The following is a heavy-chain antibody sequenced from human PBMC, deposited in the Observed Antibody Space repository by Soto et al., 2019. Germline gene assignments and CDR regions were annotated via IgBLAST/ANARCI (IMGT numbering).Heavy chain of an antibody. V-gene: IGHV1-69*01. J-gene: IGHJ4*02. D-gene: IGHD1-26*01. CDR3: ARDHSLVGGTYYFDY. Sequence: QVQLVQSGAEVKKPGSSLKVSCKASGGAFINYAISWLRQAPGQGLEWMGGIIPILATPKYAQKFQGRVTITADESTSTAYMEVSSLRSEDTAVYYCARDHSLVGGTYYFDYWGQGTLVTVSS. CDR2: IIPILATP. CDR1: GGAFINYA.